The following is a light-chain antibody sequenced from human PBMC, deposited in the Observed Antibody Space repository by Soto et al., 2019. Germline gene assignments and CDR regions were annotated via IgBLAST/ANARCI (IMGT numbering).Light chain of an antibody. CDR3: SSYTTTSTVL. J-gene: IGLJ2*01. CDR2: DVN. Sequence: QSVLAQPASVSGSPGQSITISCTGTSSDVGAYNFVSWYQQHPAKAPKLIIYDVNTRPSGISPRFSGSKSGNTASLTISGLQAEDEANYYCSSYTTTSTVLFGGGTQLTVL. CDR1: SSDVGAYNF. V-gene: IGLV2-14*03.